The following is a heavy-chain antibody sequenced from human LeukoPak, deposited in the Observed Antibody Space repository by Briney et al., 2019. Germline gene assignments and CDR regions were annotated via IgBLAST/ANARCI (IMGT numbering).Heavy chain of an antibody. CDR2: ISAFNGYT. CDR3: ARDKLGWFGATNWFDT. CDR1: GYTFTSYG. D-gene: IGHD3-10*01. Sequence: ASVRVSCKASGYTFTSYGINWVRQAPGQGLEWMGWISAFNGYTNYAQKFQGRVTMTRDTSISTAYMELSRLRSDDTAVYYCARDKLGWFGATNWFDTWGQGTLVTVSS. V-gene: IGHV1-18*01. J-gene: IGHJ5*02.